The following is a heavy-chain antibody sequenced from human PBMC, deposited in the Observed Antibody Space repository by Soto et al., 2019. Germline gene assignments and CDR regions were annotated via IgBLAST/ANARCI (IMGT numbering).Heavy chain of an antibody. CDR3: ARGRDGSGSLSYYFDQ. Sequence: GASVKVSCKTSGGSLRNSGINWVRQAPGQGLEWVGGIIPIIGTPNYLQRLQTRVTITADESTNTAFLELGSLRFDDTAIYYCARGRDGSGSLSYYFDQWGQGTLVTVSS. J-gene: IGHJ4*02. CDR1: GGSLRNSG. CDR2: IIPIIGTP. V-gene: IGHV1-69*13. D-gene: IGHD3-10*01.